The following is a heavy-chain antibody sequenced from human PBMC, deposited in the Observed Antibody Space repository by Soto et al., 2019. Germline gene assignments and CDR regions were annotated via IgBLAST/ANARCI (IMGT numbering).Heavy chain of an antibody. Sequence: GGSLRLSCAASGFTFSSYGMHWVRQAPGKGLEWVAVIWYDGSNKYYADSVKGRFTISRDNSKNTLYLQMNSLRAEDTAVYYCARASLNYCSGGSCYLDYWGQGTLVTVSS. CDR2: IWYDGSNK. D-gene: IGHD2-15*01. V-gene: IGHV3-33*01. J-gene: IGHJ4*02. CDR1: GFTFSSYG. CDR3: ARASLNYCSGGSCYLDY.